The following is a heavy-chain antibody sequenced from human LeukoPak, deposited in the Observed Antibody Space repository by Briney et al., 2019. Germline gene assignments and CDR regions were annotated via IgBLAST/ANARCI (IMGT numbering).Heavy chain of an antibody. D-gene: IGHD2-2*01. CDR1: GGSFSGYY. J-gene: IGHJ4*02. CDR2: INHSGST. Sequence: PSETLSLTCAVYGGSFSGYYWSWIRQPPGKGPEWIGEINHSGSTNYNPSLKSRVTISVDRSKNQFSLKLSSVTAADTAVYYCARDPYCSSTSCYPQFDYWGQGTLVTVSS. V-gene: IGHV4-34*01. CDR3: ARDPYCSSTSCYPQFDY.